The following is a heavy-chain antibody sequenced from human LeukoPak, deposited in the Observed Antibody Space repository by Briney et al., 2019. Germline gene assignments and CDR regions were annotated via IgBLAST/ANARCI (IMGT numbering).Heavy chain of an antibody. V-gene: IGHV1-8*01. CDR2: MNPNSGNT. CDR1: GYTFTSYD. Sequence: ASVKVSYKASGYTFTSYDMNWVRQATGQGLEWMGWMNPNSGNTGYAQKFQGRVTMTRNTSISTAYMELSSLRSEDTAVYYCARGGAGTTYCDYWGQGTLVTVSS. D-gene: IGHD1-7*01. J-gene: IGHJ4*02. CDR3: ARGGAGTTYCDY.